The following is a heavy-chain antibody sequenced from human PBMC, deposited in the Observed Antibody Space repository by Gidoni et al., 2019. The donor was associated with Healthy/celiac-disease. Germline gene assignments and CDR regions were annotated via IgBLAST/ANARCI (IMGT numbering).Heavy chain of an antibody. V-gene: IGHV3-7*03. CDR1: ASTFRRYV. CDR2: IKQDGSEK. J-gene: IGHJ4*02. CDR3: ARVQLLVRGVIPPYYFDY. D-gene: IGHD3-10*01. Sequence: EVQLVESGGGLVQPGGSLRLSCPAPASTFRRYVRRWVRQGPGKGLEWVANIKQDGSEKYYVDSVKGRFTISRDNAKNSLYLQMNSLRAEDTAVYYCARVQLLVRGVIPPYYFDYWGQGTLVTVSS.